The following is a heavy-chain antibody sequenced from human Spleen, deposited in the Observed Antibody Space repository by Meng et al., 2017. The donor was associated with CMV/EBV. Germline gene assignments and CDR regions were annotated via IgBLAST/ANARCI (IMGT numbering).Heavy chain of an antibody. CDR1: GGRFSSYA. Sequence: KAYGGRFSSYAISWVRQAPGQGLEWMGGIIGMFGTTKYAQKMQGRVRITTDEMTSTAYMELSSLRSDDTAVYYCARAENYHGSGSYYWGQGTLVTVSS. CDR3: ARAENYHGSGSYY. V-gene: IGHV1-69*05. J-gene: IGHJ4*02. CDR2: IIGMFGTT. D-gene: IGHD3-10*01.